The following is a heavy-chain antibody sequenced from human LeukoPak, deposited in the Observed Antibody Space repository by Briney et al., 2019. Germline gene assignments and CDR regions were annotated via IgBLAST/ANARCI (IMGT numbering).Heavy chain of an antibody. J-gene: IGHJ3*02. CDR3: ARHRGYSSGWYLIDAFDI. D-gene: IGHD6-19*01. Sequence: SETLSLTCTVSGGSISSYYWSWIRQPPGKGLEWIGYIYTSGSTNYNPSLKSRVTISVDTSKNQFSLKLSSVTAADTAVYYCARHRGYSSGWYLIDAFDIWGQGTMVSVSS. CDR2: IYTSGST. V-gene: IGHV4-4*09. CDR1: GGSISSYY.